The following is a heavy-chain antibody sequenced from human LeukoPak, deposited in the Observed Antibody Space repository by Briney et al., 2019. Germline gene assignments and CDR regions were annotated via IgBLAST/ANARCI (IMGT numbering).Heavy chain of an antibody. J-gene: IGHJ6*04. CDR1: GFTLRSYE. CDR3: AELGITMIGGV. CDR2: ISRSGCNI. D-gene: IGHD3-10*02. Sequence: PGGPLRLSCAASGFTLRSYEMNWVRQAPGKGLEGVSYISRSGCNIYYGDSVKARYPLSRHNAKNSLSLQMNSVRAEDTAVYYCAELGITMIGGVWGKGTTVTISS. V-gene: IGHV3-48*03.